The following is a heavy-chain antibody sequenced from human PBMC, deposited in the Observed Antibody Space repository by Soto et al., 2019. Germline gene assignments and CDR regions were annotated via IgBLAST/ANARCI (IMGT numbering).Heavy chain of an antibody. Sequence: SETLSLTCAVSGGSISSGGYSWSWIRQPPGKGLEWIAYIYHSGSTDYNPSLKSRVTLSVDTSKNQFSLNLNSVSAADTAVYFCADMRGQWLPRDWGQGTLVTVSS. D-gene: IGHD6-19*01. V-gene: IGHV4-30-2*01. J-gene: IGHJ4*02. CDR3: ADMRGQWLPRD. CDR2: IYHSGST. CDR1: GGSISSGGYS.